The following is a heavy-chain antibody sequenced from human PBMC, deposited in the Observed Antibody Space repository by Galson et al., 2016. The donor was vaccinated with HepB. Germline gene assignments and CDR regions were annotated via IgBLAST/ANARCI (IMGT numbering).Heavy chain of an antibody. CDR2: ISYDGGNE. D-gene: IGHD2-2*01. J-gene: IGHJ6*02. CDR1: GFTFSSYV. V-gene: IGHV3-30-3*01. Sequence: SLRLSCAASGFTFSSYVMYWVRQAPGKGLEWVAVISYDGGNEYYANSVKGRFTISRDNSKNTLYLQMNSLRSEDTAVYYCARDCRSTIYHYYGMDVWGQGTTVTVSS. CDR3: ARDCRSTIYHYYGMDV.